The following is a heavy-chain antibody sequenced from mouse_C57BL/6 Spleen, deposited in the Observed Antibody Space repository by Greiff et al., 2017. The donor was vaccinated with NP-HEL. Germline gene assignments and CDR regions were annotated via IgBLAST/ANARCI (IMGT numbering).Heavy chain of an antibody. CDR2: ISSGSSTI. V-gene: IGHV5-17*01. CDR1: GFTFSDYG. J-gene: IGHJ2*01. Sequence: EVKVVESGGGLVKPGGSLTLSCAASGFTFSDYGMHWVRQAPEKGLEWVAYISSGSSTIYYADPVKGRFTSSSDNAKITLFLQRTSLRAEDTAMYYCARYYYGSSYYFDDWGQGTTLTVSS. CDR3: ARYYYGSSYYFDD. D-gene: IGHD1-1*01.